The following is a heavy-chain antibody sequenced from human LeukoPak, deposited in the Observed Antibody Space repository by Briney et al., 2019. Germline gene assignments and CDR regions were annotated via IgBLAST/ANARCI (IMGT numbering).Heavy chain of an antibody. CDR3: ARGAPGYSTYSPRTYYFDF. CDR1: GFTFSSYS. V-gene: IGHV3-48*01. Sequence: GGSLRLSCAASGFTFSSYSMNWVRQAPGKGLEWVSYISSSSSTIYYADSVKGRFTISRDDSKNTLYLQMNGLRAEDTAVYFCARGAPGYSTYSPRTYYFDFWGQGTLVTVSS. D-gene: IGHD6-13*01. J-gene: IGHJ4*02. CDR2: ISSSSSTI.